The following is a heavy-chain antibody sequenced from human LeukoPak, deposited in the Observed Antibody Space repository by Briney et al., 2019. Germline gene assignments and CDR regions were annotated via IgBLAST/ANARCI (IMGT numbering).Heavy chain of an antibody. CDR1: GFTVSSNY. D-gene: IGHD6-19*01. V-gene: IGHV3-66*01. Sequence: GGSLRLSCAASGFTVSSNYMSWVSQAPGKGLEWVSVIYSGGSTYYADSVKGRFTISRDNSKSTLYLQMNSLRAEDTAVYYCARSAGYSSGWYDYWGQGTLVTVSS. CDR3: ARSAGYSSGWYDY. CDR2: IYSGGST. J-gene: IGHJ4*02.